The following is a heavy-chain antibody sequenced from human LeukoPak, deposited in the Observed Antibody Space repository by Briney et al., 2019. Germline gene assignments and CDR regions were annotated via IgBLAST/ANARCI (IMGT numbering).Heavy chain of an antibody. J-gene: IGHJ4*02. D-gene: IGHD3-22*01. CDR3: ARESSYYDSSASDY. CDR2: ISGSGGST. Sequence: GGSLRPSCAASGFTFSSYAMSWVRQAPGKGLEWVSAISGSGGSTYYADSVKGRFTISRDNSKNTLYLQMNSLRAEDTAVYYCARESSYYDSSASDYWGQGTLVTVSS. V-gene: IGHV3-23*01. CDR1: GFTFSSYA.